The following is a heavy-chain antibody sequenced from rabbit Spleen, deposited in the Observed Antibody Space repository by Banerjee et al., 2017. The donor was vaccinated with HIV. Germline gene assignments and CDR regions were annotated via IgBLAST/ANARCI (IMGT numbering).Heavy chain of an antibody. CDR1: GFSLSSYA. CDR3: AREIMFSTNI. Sequence: KESGGGLVTPGGTLTLTCTVSGFSLSSYAMGWFRQAPGEGLKWIGIISAVGSTYYASWAKGRFTISRTSTTVDLKMTSLTTEDTATYFCAREIMFSTNIWGPGTLVTVS. V-gene: IGHV1S69*01. CDR2: ISAVGST. J-gene: IGHJ4*02.